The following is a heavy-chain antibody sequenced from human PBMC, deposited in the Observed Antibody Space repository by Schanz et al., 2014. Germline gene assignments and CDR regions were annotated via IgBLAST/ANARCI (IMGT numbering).Heavy chain of an antibody. CDR3: AREHLDSGDYANDY. V-gene: IGHV3-11*04. J-gene: IGHJ4*02. CDR2: ISRSSSTI. CDR1: GFTFSDYP. Sequence: QVQLVESGGGLFKPGGSLRLSCAGSGFTFSDYPMNWVRQAPGKGLKWVSYISRSSSTIYYEDSVKGRFTISRDNAKNSLYLQMNSLRDEDTAVYYCAREHLDSGDYANDYWGQGTLVTVSS. D-gene: IGHD4-17*01.